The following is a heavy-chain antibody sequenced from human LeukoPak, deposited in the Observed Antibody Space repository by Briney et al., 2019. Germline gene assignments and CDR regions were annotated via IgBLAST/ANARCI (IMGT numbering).Heavy chain of an antibody. D-gene: IGHD4-17*01. CDR3: AKDAPTTVTTRGYYYYYMDV. V-gene: IGHV3-30*02. CDR2: IRYDGSNK. CDR1: GFTFSSYS. Sequence: GGSLRLSCAASGFTFSSYSMNWVRQAPGKGLEWVAFIRYDGSNKYYADSVKGRFTISRDNSKNTLYLQMNSLRAEDTAVYYCAKDAPTTVTTRGYYYYYMDVWGKGTTVTISS. J-gene: IGHJ6*03.